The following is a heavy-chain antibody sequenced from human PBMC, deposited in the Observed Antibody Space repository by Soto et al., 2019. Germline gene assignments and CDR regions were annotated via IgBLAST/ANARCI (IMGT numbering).Heavy chain of an antibody. CDR3: ANVKSTGSYYYYYMDV. Sequence: EVQPLESGGGLVQPGGSLRLSCAASGFTFSSYAMSWVRQAPGKGLEWVSAITGSGGSTYYADSVKGRFTISRDNSKNTLYLQMNSLRAEDTAVYYCANVKSTGSYYYYYMDVWGKGTAVTVSS. D-gene: IGHD3-9*01. CDR1: GFTFSSYA. V-gene: IGHV3-23*01. CDR2: ITGSGGST. J-gene: IGHJ6*03.